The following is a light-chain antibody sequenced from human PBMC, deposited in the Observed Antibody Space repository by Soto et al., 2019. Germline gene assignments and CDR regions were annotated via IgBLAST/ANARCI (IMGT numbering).Light chain of an antibody. V-gene: IGKV3-11*01. J-gene: IGKJ4*01. Sequence: EIVLTQSPATLSLSPGERATLSCRASQSVGSYLAWYQQKPGQAPRLLIYDASNRATGIPARFSGSGSGTDFTLTVSSPEPEDFAVYYCQQRSDWPALTFGGGTKVESK. CDR3: QQRSDWPALT. CDR2: DAS. CDR1: QSVGSY.